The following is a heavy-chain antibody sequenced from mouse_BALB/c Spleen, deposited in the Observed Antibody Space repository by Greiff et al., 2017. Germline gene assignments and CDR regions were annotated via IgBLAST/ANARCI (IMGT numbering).Heavy chain of an antibody. J-gene: IGHJ4*01. V-gene: IGHV1-69*02. CDR3: ARKRPYYAMDY. CDR1: GYTFTSYW. Sequence: QVQLQQPGAELVKPGASVKLSCKASGYTFTSYWMHWVKQRPGQGLEWIGEIDPSDSYTNYNQKFKGKATLTVDKSSSTAYMQLSSLTSEDSAVYYCARKRPYYAMDYWGQGTSVTVSS. CDR2: IDPSDSYT.